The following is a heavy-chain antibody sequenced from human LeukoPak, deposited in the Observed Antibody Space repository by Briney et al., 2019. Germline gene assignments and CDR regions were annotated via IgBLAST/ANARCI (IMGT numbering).Heavy chain of an antibody. D-gene: IGHD6-13*01. CDR3: ARDHLDSSSSANWFDP. CDR1: GGSISSSSYY. J-gene: IGHJ5*02. CDR2: IYHSGST. Sequence: SETLSLTCTVSGGSISSSSYYWGWIRQPPGKGLEWIGSIYHSGSTNYNPSLKSRVTISVDKSKNQFSLKLSSVTAADTAVYYCARDHLDSSSSANWFDPWGQGTLVTVSS. V-gene: IGHV4-39*07.